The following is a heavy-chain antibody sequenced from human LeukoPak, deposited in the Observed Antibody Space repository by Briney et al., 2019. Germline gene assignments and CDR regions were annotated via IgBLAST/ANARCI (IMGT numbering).Heavy chain of an antibody. CDR3: AKVLTNRAPRVGWYFDL. Sequence: GGSLRLSCASSGFTFDDYAMHWVRQAPGKGLEWVSGISWNGGSKYYADSVKGRFTISRDNAKNSLYLQKNSLRAEDTALYYCAKVLTNRAPRVGWYFDLWGRGTLVTVSS. CDR2: ISWNGGSK. J-gene: IGHJ2*01. CDR1: GFTFDDYA. V-gene: IGHV3-9*01. D-gene: IGHD1-14*01.